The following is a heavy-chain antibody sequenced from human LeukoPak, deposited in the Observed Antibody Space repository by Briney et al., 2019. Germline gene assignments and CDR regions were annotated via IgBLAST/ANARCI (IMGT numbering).Heavy chain of an antibody. D-gene: IGHD3-22*01. CDR1: GFTLSSYW. Sequence: PGGSLRLSCAASGFTLSSYWANRVPLAPGPGLVWDSRSKSYESYATYPDSVKGRCTITRDNAKNTLYLQMNSLRAEDTAVYYCARDICYDRSGSDYWGQGTLVTVSS. CDR3: ARDICYDRSGSDY. V-gene: IGHV3-74*01. J-gene: IGHJ4*02. CDR2: SKSYESYA.